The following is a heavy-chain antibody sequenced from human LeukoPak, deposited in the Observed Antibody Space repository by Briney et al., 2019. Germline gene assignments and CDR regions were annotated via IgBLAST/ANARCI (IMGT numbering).Heavy chain of an antibody. CDR2: IDYTGRP. D-gene: IGHD1-26*01. V-gene: IGHV4-34*01. CDR1: GGSFSGYY. CDR3: ARWEINDYMRI. J-gene: IGHJ3*01. Sequence: SETLSLTCAVSGGSFSGYYWSWIRQLPGKGLEWIGSIDYTGRPSYNPSLTSRIIILIDTSKNLFSLNLASATAADTAIYLCARWEINDYMRIWGQGLKVIVSS.